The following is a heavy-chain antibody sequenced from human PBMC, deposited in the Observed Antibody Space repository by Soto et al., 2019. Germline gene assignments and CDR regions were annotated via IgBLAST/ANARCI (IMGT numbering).Heavy chain of an antibody. CDR1: GFTFSSYG. CDR3: ARDNS. J-gene: IGHJ4*02. CDR2: IWYDGSNK. V-gene: IGHV3-33*01. Sequence: QVQLVESGGGVVQPGRSLRLSCAASGFTFSSYGMHWVRQAPGKGLEWVAVIWYDGSNKYYANSVKGRFTISRDNYKNTLYLQMTGVRAEDTDGYDCARDNSWGQGTLVTVSS.